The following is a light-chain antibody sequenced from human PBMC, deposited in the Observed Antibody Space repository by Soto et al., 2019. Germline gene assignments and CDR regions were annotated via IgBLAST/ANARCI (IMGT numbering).Light chain of an antibody. CDR2: KAS. J-gene: IGKJ1*01. CDR3: QQFHSFSPT. V-gene: IGKV1-5*03. Sequence: DIQMTQSPSTLSASVGDRVTITCRASQSISSWLAWYQQKPRKAPKLLIYKASSLESGVPSRFSGSRSGTEFTLTISSLQPDDFATYYCQQFHSFSPTFGQGTKVEIK. CDR1: QSISSW.